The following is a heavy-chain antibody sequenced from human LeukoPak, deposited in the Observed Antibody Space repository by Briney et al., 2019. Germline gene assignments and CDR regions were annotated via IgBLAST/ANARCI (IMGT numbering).Heavy chain of an antibody. CDR1: GFTFSSYA. D-gene: IGHD3-3*01. CDR3: ARDGFLEWLLDY. CDR2: ISYDGSNK. V-gene: IGHV3-30*04. Sequence: GGSLRLSCATSGFTFSSYAMHWVRQAPGKGLEWVAVISYDGSNKYYADSVKGRFTISRDNSKNTLYLQMNSLRAEDTAVYYCARDGFLEWLLDYWGQGTLVTVSS. J-gene: IGHJ4*02.